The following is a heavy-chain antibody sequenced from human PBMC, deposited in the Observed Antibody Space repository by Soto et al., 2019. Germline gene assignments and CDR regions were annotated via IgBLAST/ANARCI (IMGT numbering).Heavy chain of an antibody. CDR3: ASCIVVPAANNWFDH. Sequence: PSETLSLTCAVSGGSISSSNWWSWVRQPPGKGLEWIGEIYHSGSTNYNPSLKSRVTISVDKSKNQFSLKLSSVTAAYTPVYYSASCIVVPAANNWFDHWGQGTLDTVSS. CDR1: GGSISSSNW. V-gene: IGHV4-4*02. J-gene: IGHJ5*02. CDR2: IYHSGST. D-gene: IGHD2-2*01.